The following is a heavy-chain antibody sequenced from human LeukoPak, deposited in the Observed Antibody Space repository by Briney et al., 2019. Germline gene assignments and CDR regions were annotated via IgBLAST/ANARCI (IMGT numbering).Heavy chain of an antibody. J-gene: IGHJ4*02. CDR3: TRDGGSFCDFDY. CDR2: INTDGRIT. V-gene: IGHV3-64*02. Sequence: GGSLGLSCVASGFSFRNYAIHWVRQAPGKGLEYVSVINTDGRITYYADSVRGRFTISRDDSKNTVYLQMGSLRGEDMAVYYCTRDGGSFCDFDYWGQGALVTVSS. CDR1: GFSFRNYA. D-gene: IGHD1-26*01.